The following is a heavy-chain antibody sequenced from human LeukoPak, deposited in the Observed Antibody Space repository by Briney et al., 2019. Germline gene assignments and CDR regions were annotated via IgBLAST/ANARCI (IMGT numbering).Heavy chain of an antibody. V-gene: IGHV3-7*01. CDR1: GFNFEDYG. D-gene: IGHD7-27*01. J-gene: IGHJ4*02. CDR3: ARDLNWETY. Sequence: GGSLRLSCAASGFNFEDYGMSWVRQAPGKGLEWVANIKTNGSQIYYVDSVKGRFTISRDNAKNSLYLQMNSLRAEDTAVYYCARDLNWETYWGQGTLVSVSS. CDR2: IKTNGSQI.